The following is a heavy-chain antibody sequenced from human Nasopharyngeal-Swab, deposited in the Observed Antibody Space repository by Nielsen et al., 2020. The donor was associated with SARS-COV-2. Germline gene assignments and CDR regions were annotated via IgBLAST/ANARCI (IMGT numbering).Heavy chain of an antibody. CDR3: AKGSLWELLDY. D-gene: IGHD1-26*01. J-gene: IGHJ4*02. Sequence: GESLKISCAASGFTFSSYAMSWVRQAPGKGLEWVSAISGSGGSTYYADSVKGRFTISRDNSKNTLYPQMNSLRAEDTAVYYCAKGSLWELLDYWGQGTRVTVSS. V-gene: IGHV3-23*01. CDR2: ISGSGGST. CDR1: GFTFSSYA.